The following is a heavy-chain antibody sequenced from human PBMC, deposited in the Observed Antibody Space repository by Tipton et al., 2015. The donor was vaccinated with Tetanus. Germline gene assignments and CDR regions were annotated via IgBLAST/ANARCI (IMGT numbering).Heavy chain of an antibody. V-gene: IGHV3-9*01. CDR2: ISWNSGSI. D-gene: IGHD6-13*01. CDR1: GFTFDDYA. Sequence: VQLVQSGGDLVKPGGSLRLSCAASGFTFDDYAMHWVRQAPGKGLEWVSGISWNSGSIGYADSVKGRFTISRDNAKNSLYLQMNSLRAEDTALYYCAKESPYRSIWSSNYLDYWGQGTLVTVSS. J-gene: IGHJ4*02. CDR3: AKESPYRSIWSSNYLDY.